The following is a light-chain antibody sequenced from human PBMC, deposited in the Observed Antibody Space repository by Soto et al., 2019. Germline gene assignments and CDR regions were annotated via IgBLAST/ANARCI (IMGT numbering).Light chain of an antibody. Sequence: QSALTQPPSASGSPGQSVTISCTGTSSDVGTYNYVSWYQQHPGKAPKLMIYEVTKRPSGVPDRFCGSKSGNSASLTVSGLQAEDEADYYCSSYAGSNNVVFGGGTKVTVL. CDR1: SSDVGTYNY. CDR3: SSYAGSNNVV. J-gene: IGLJ2*01. CDR2: EVT. V-gene: IGLV2-8*01.